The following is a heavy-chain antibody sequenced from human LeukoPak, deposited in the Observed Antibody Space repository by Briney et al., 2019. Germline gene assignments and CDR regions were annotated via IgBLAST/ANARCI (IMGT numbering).Heavy chain of an antibody. D-gene: IGHD5-12*01. J-gene: IGHJ3*01. Sequence: SVKVSCKASGFTFTSSAVQWVRQARGQRLEWIGWIVVGSGNTNYAQKFQERVTITRDMSTSTAYMELSSLRSEDTAVYYYAAAWLVATRDAFDVWGQGTMVTVSS. CDR1: GFTFTSSA. V-gene: IGHV1-58*01. CDR3: AAAWLVATRDAFDV. CDR2: IVVGSGNT.